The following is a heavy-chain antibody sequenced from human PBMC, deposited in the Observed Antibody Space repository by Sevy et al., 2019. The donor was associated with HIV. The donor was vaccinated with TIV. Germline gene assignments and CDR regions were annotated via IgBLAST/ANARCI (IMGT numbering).Heavy chain of an antibody. Sequence: SETLSLTCTVSGGSISRYYWSWIRQPPGKGLEWIGYIYYSGSTNYNPSLKSRVTISVDTSKNQFSLKLSSVTAADTAVYYCARGLSGYYPIDYWGQGTLVTVSS. CDR1: GGSISRYY. J-gene: IGHJ4*02. D-gene: IGHD3-22*01. V-gene: IGHV4-59*01. CDR2: IYYSGST. CDR3: ARGLSGYYPIDY.